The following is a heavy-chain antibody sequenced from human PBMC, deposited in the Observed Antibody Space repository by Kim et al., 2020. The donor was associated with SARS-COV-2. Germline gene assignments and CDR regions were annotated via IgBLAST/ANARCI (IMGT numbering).Heavy chain of an antibody. CDR2: IIPIFGTA. CDR3: ARVAGYGSSGAFDI. J-gene: IGHJ3*02. CDR1: GGTFSSYA. V-gene: IGHV1-69*13. D-gene: IGHD6-19*01. Sequence: SVKVSCKASGGTFSSYAISWVRQAPGQGLEWMGGIIPIFGTANYAQKFQGRVTITADESTSTAYMELSSLRSEDTAVYYCARVAGYGSSGAFDIWGQGTMVTVSS.